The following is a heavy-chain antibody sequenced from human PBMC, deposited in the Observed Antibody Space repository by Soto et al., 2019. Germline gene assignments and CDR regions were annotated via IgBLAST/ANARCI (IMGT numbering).Heavy chain of an antibody. CDR3: STRAYDTNGYYRFDP. CDR1: GGSFSGHS. J-gene: IGHJ5*01. V-gene: IGHV4-34*01. D-gene: IGHD3-22*01. Sequence: ETLSLTCAVYGGSFSGHSWTWIRQSPGKGLEWIGDINHSGRVNYSPSLKSRVTISLDTSKNQFSLTLSAVTAADTAMYYCSTRAYDTNGYYRFDPWGQGTLVTVSS. CDR2: INHSGRV.